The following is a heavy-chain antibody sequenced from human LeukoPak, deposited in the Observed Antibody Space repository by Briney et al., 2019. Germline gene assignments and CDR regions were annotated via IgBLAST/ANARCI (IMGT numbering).Heavy chain of an antibody. D-gene: IGHD3-9*01. CDR2: INPNSGGT. CDR1: GYTFTGYY. V-gene: IGHV1-2*02. CDR3: ATWDVLRYFDWLSY. Sequence: ASVKVSCKASGYTFTGYYMHWVRQAPGQGREWMGWINPNSGGTNYAQKFQGRVTMTRDTSISTAYMELSRLRSDDTAVYYCATWDVLRYFDWLSYWGQETLVTVSS. J-gene: IGHJ4*02.